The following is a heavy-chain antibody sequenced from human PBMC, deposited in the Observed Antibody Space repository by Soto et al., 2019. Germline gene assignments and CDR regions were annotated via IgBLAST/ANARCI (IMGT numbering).Heavy chain of an antibody. D-gene: IGHD5-18*01. J-gene: IGHJ4*02. Sequence: PGGSLRLSCAASGFTFSGYAMHWVRQAPGKGLEWVSLIWDDPNNKFYADHVKGRFTISRDNSRNMVYLQMYSLKVDDTAVYYCVKDGRDGYSYGALESWAQGALVTASS. CDR1: GFTFSGYA. CDR3: VKDGRDGYSYGALES. CDR2: IWDDPNNK. V-gene: IGHV3-33*03.